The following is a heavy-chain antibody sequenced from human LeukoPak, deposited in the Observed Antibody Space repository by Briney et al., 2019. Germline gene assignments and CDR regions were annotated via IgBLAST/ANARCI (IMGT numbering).Heavy chain of an antibody. CDR1: GYSISSGYY. CDR2: IYHSGST. D-gene: IGHD6-19*01. J-gene: IGHJ4*02. V-gene: IGHV4-38-2*02. CDR3: ARESTVAGKTLFDY. Sequence: ASETLSLTCTVSGYSISSGYYWGWIRQPPGEGLEWIGSIYHSGSTYYNPSLESRVTISVDTSKNQFSLKLSSVTAADTAVYYCARESTVAGKTLFDYWGQGTLVTVSS.